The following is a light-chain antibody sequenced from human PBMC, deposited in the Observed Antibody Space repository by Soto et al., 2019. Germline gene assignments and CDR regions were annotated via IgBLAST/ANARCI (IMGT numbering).Light chain of an antibody. Sequence: QSVLTQPPSASGTPGQRVTISCSGSSSNIGSNTVNWYQQLPGTAPKLLIYSNNQRPSGVPDRFSGSKSGTSPSLAISGLQSEDEADYYCAAWDDSLNGVVFGGGTKVTVL. CDR3: AAWDDSLNGVV. CDR1: SSNIGSNT. J-gene: IGLJ2*01. CDR2: SNN. V-gene: IGLV1-44*01.